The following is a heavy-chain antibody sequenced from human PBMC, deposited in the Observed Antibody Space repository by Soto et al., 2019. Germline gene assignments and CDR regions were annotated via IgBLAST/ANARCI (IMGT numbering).Heavy chain of an antibody. CDR1: GFTFSSYA. Sequence: EVQLLESGGGLVQPGGSLRLSCAASGFTFSSYAMSWVRQAPGKGREWVSAISGSGGSTYHADSVKGRFTISRDNSKNTLYLQMNSLRAEATAVYYCAKNGDYDILAGPFFDYWGQGTLVTVSS. J-gene: IGHJ4*02. CDR3: AKNGDYDILAGPFFDY. CDR2: ISGSGGST. D-gene: IGHD3-9*01. V-gene: IGHV3-23*01.